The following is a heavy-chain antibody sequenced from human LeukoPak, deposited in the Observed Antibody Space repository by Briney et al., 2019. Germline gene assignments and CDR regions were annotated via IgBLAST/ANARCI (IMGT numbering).Heavy chain of an antibody. CDR3: AREQSSSTSRCLDY. D-gene: IGHD6-6*01. CDR1: GGSISSGGYY. Sequence: SETLSLTCTVSGGSISSGGYYWSWIRQPAGKGLEWIGRIYIDGSTNYNPSLKSRVAMSVDTSKNQFSLKLSSVTAADTAVYYCAREQSSSTSRCLDYWGQGTLVTVSS. V-gene: IGHV4-61*02. J-gene: IGHJ4*02. CDR2: IYIDGST.